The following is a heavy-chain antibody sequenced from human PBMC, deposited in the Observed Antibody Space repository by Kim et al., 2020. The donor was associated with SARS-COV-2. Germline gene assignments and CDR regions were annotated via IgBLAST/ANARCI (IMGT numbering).Heavy chain of an antibody. D-gene: IGHD4-4*01. CDR3: ARSPPMDYTLGY. J-gene: IGHJ4*02. CDR1: GFTFSSYA. CDR2: ISYDGSNK. V-gene: IGHV3-30*04. Sequence: GGSLRLSCAASGFTFSSYAMHWVRQAPGKGLEWVAVISYDGSNKYYADSVKGRFTISRDNSKNTLYLQMNSLRAEDTAVYYCARSPPMDYTLGYWGQGTL.